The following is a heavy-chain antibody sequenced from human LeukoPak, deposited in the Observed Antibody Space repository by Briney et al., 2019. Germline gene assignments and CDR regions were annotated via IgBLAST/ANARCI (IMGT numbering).Heavy chain of an antibody. CDR1: GGTFSSYA. V-gene: IGHV1-69*13. CDR2: IIPIFGTA. CDR3: ARDGTVAASLYYYYYYMDV. Sequence: SVKVSCKASGGTFSSYAISWVRQAPGQGLEWMGGIIPIFGTANYAQKFQGRVTITADESTSTAYMELSSLRSEDTAVYYCARDGTVAASLYYYYYYMDVWGKGTTVTVSS. J-gene: IGHJ6*03. D-gene: IGHD6-6*01.